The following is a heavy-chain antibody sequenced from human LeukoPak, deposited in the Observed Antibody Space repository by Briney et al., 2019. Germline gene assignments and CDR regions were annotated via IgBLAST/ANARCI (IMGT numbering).Heavy chain of an antibody. CDR3: ARDLPNNWNYVGDY. D-gene: IGHD1-7*01. V-gene: IGHV1-2*02. J-gene: IGHJ4*02. Sequence: ASVKVSCKASGYTFTGYYMHWVQQAPGQGLEWMGWINPNSGGTNYAQKFQGRVTMTRDTSISTAYMELSSLRSDDTAVYFCARDLPNNWNYVGDYWGQGTLVTVSS. CDR2: INPNSGGT. CDR1: GYTFTGYY.